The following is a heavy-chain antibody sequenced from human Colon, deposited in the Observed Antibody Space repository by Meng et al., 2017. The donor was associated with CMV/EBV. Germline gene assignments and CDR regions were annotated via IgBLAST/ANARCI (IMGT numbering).Heavy chain of an antibody. D-gene: IGHD3-16*01. V-gene: IGHV1-2*02. CDR2: MDPTTGRT. CDR1: GYSFTGYY. Sequence: VTLVRSGAEVRMPGASAKVSCKASGYSFTGYYIHWVRQAPGQGLEWMGWMDPTTGRTDYTQKFQGTVTMTRDTSISTAYLELSRLTSDDTAVYYCASHSSYVWGSHHWGQGTLVTVSS. J-gene: IGHJ1*01. CDR3: ASHSSYVWGSHH.